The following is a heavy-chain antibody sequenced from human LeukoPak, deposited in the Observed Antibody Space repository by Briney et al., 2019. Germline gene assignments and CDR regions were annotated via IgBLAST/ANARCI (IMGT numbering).Heavy chain of an antibody. V-gene: IGHV1-18*01. D-gene: IGHD3-16*01. CDR3: ARESRARGREFDY. Sequence: ASVKVSCKASGYTFITYGISWVRQAPGQGLEWMGWISAYNGNTNYAQKFQGRVTMTTDTSTSTAYMELRSLRSDDTAVYYCARESRARGREFDYRGQGTLVTVSS. J-gene: IGHJ4*02. CDR2: ISAYNGNT. CDR1: GYTFITYG.